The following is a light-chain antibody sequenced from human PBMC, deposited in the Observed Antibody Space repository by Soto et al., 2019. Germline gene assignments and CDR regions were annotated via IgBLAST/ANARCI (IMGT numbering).Light chain of an antibody. CDR2: AAS. V-gene: IGKV1-12*01. J-gene: IGKJ1*01. Sequence: DLQMTQSPSSVSASVGDRVTITCRASQDIDNWLAWYQQKPGQAPKLLIFAASSLQSGVPSRFSGSGSGTDFTLVISSLHPEDFATYYCQQVKSFPKTFGQGTKVEI. CDR1: QDIDNW. CDR3: QQVKSFPKT.